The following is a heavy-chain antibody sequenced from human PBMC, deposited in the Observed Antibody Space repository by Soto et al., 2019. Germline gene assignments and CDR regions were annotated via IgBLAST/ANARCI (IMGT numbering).Heavy chain of an antibody. CDR3: ARVDYDFWSGYLY. V-gene: IGHV3-30-3*01. CDR2: ISYDGSNK. Sequence: QVQLVESGGGVVQPGRSLRLSCAASGFTFSSYAMHWVRQAPGKGLEWVAVISYDGSNKYYADSVKGRLTISRDNSKNTLYPQMNSLRAEDTAVYYCARVDYDFWSGYLYWGQGTLVTVSS. CDR1: GFTFSSYA. J-gene: IGHJ4*02. D-gene: IGHD3-3*01.